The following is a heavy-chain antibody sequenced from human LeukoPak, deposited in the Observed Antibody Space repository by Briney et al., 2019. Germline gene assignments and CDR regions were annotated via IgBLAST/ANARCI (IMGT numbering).Heavy chain of an antibody. J-gene: IGHJ6*03. CDR1: GFTFSSYA. CDR2: ISGSGGST. V-gene: IGHV3-23*01. D-gene: IGHD2-2*01. CDR3: AKDGGDIVVVPAAMVLYYYYYMDV. Sequence: GGSLRLSCAASGFTFSSYAMSWVRQAPGKGLEWVSAISGSGGSTYYADSVKGRFTISRDNSKNTLYLQMNSLRAEDTAVYYCAKDGGDIVVVPAAMVLYYYYYMDVWGKGTTVTISS.